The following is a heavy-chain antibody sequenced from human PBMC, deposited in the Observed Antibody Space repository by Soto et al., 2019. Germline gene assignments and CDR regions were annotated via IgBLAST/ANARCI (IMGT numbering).Heavy chain of an antibody. CDR1: GGTFSSYA. D-gene: IGHD6-19*01. J-gene: IGHJ6*02. V-gene: IGHV1-69*13. Sequence: ASVTVSCTASGGTFSSYAISWVRQAPGQGLEWMGGIIPIFGTANYAQKFQGRVTITADESTSTAYMELSSLRSEDTAVYYCARGGIAVAGTGEGRFYYYYGMDVWGQGTTVTVSS. CDR3: ARGGIAVAGTGEGRFYYYYGMDV. CDR2: IIPIFGTA.